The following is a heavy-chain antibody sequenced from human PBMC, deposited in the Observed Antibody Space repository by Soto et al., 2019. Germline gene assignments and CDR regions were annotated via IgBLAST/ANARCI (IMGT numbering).Heavy chain of an antibody. CDR2: IHYRGS. D-gene: IGHD6-19*01. Sequence: SETLSLTCTVSGGSISSSSYYWGWIRQPPGKGLEWIGSIHYRGSEYNPSLKSRTSVSVDTSKTQFSLKLSFLTAADTVLYYCGRKSDAVASEPPDVWGQGTLVTVSS. CDR1: GGSISSSSYY. CDR3: GRKSDAVASEPPDV. J-gene: IGHJ4*02. V-gene: IGHV4-39*01.